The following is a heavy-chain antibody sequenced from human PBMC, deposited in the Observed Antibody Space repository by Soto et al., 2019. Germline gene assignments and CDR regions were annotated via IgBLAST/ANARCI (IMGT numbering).Heavy chain of an antibody. V-gene: IGHV4-4*07. Sequence: SETLSLTCTFSCGSISSYYWSWIRQPAGKGLEWIGRIYTSGSTNYNPSLKSRVTMSVDTSKNQFSLKLSSVTAADTAVYYCARDDGYSSSWYGAWGAFDIWGQGTMVTVSS. J-gene: IGHJ3*02. CDR1: CGSISSYY. D-gene: IGHD6-13*01. CDR2: IYTSGST. CDR3: ARDDGYSSSWYGAWGAFDI.